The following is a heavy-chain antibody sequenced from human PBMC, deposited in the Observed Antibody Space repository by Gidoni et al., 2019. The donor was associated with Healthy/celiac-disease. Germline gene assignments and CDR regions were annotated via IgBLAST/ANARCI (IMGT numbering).Heavy chain of an antibody. J-gene: IGHJ3*02. Sequence: QVQLQQWGAGLLTPSETLSLTCAVYGVSFSGYYWSWIRQPPGKGLEWIGEINHSGSTNYNPSLKSRVTISVDTSKNQCSLKLGSVTAADTAVYYCARGNGSSSWYAFDIWGQGTMVTVSS. CDR1: GVSFSGYY. CDR2: INHSGST. D-gene: IGHD6-13*01. CDR3: ARGNGSSSWYAFDI. V-gene: IGHV4-34*01.